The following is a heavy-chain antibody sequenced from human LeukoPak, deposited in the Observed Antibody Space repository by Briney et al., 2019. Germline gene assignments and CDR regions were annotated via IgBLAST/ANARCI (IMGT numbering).Heavy chain of an antibody. Sequence: GGSLRLSCAASGFTFSSYSMNWVRQAPGKGLEWVSSISSSSSYIYYADSVKGRFTISRDNTKNSLYLQMNSLRAEDTAVYYCARGYTPREVPAAISYYGMDVWGQGTTVTVSS. D-gene: IGHD2-2*02. CDR3: ARGYTPREVPAAISYYGMDV. V-gene: IGHV3-21*01. CDR1: GFTFSSYS. J-gene: IGHJ6*02. CDR2: ISSSSSYI.